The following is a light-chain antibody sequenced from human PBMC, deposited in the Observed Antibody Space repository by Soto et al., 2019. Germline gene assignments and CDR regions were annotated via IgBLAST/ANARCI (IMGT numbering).Light chain of an antibody. CDR2: EVS. Sequence: QSVLPQPASVSGSPGQSSTLSCTGASSDIGSYHLVSWYQQHPGKAPKLIIYEVSKWPSGVSDRFSGSKSSYTASLTISGLEADDEADYYCCSYAGGTWVYVLGTGTKLTVL. CDR1: SSDIGSYHL. CDR3: CSYAGGTWVYV. J-gene: IGLJ1*01. V-gene: IGLV2-23*02.